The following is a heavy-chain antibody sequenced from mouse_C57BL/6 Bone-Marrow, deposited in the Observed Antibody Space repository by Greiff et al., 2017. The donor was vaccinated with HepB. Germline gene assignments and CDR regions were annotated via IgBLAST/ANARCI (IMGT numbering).Heavy chain of an antibody. D-gene: IGHD3-1*01. J-gene: IGHJ3*01. Sequence: VQLQQSGGDLVKPGGSLKLSCAASGFTFSSYGMSWVRQTPDKRLEWVATISSGGSYTYYPDSVKGRFTISRDNAKNTLYLQMSSLKSEDTAMYYCATQPLGAFAYWGQGTLVTVSA. V-gene: IGHV5-6*01. CDR2: ISSGGSYT. CDR3: ATQPLGAFAY. CDR1: GFTFSSYG.